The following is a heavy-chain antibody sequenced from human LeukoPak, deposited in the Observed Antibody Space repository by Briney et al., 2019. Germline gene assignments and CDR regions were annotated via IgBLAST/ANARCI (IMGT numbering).Heavy chain of an antibody. CDR1: GGSISSYY. V-gene: IGHV4-4*07. CDR2: IYTSGST. Sequence: KPSETLSLTCTVSGGSISSYYWSWIRQPAGKGLEWIGRIYTSGSTNYNPSLKSRVTMSVDTSKNQFSLKLSSVTAADTAVYYCARDRASSSWYGRAFDIWGQGTTVTVSS. J-gene: IGHJ3*02. D-gene: IGHD6-13*01. CDR3: ARDRASSSWYGRAFDI.